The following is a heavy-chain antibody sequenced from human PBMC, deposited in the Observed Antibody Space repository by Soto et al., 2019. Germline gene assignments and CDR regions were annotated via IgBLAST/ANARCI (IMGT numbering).Heavy chain of an antibody. Sequence: QLQLQESGPGLVKPSETLSLTCTVSGGSISDISYCWGWIRQPPGKGLQWIGCMFYSGATYYNPSLTNRVTLSVDTSNNEFSLKLVSVTAPDTAVYYCARHKSGSDWLDPWGQGTLVTVSS. CDR3: ARHKSGSDWLDP. CDR2: MFYSGAT. CDR1: GGSISDISYC. V-gene: IGHV4-39*01. D-gene: IGHD2-15*01. J-gene: IGHJ5*02.